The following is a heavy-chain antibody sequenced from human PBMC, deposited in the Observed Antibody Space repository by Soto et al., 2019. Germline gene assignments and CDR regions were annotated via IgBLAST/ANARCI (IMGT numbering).Heavy chain of an antibody. J-gene: IGHJ6*02. CDR1: GFTVSSNY. V-gene: IGHV3-53*01. Sequence: EVQLVESGGGLIQPGGSLRLSCAASGFTVSSNYMSWVRQAPGKGLEWVSVIYSGGSTYYADSVKGRFTISRDNSKNTLYLHMNSLRAEDTAVYYCARGAALYYYYGMDVWGQGTTVTVSS. D-gene: IGHD6-25*01. CDR3: ARGAALYYYYGMDV. CDR2: IYSGGST.